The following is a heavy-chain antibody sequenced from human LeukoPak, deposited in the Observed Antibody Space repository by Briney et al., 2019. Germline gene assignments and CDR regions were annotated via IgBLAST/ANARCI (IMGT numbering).Heavy chain of an antibody. Sequence: ASVKVSCKASGYTFTGYYMHWVRQAPGQGLEWTGWINPNSGGTNYAQKFQGRVTMTRDTSISTAYMELSRLRSDDTAVYYCARVPATYDILTGYAFFYWGQGTLVTVSS. V-gene: IGHV1-2*02. CDR3: ARVPATYDILTGYAFFY. J-gene: IGHJ4*02. CDR2: INPNSGGT. D-gene: IGHD3-9*01. CDR1: GYTFTGYY.